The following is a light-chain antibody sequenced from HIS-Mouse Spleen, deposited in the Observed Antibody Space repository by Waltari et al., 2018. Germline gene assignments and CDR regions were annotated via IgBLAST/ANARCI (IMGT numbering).Light chain of an antibody. CDR1: KLGDKY. J-gene: IGLJ2*01. Sequence: SYELTQPPSVSVSPGQTASITCPGDKLGDKYACWYQQKPGQPPVLVIYQDSKRPSGIPDRFSGSNSGNTATLTISGTQAMDEADYYCQAWDSSSVVFGGGTKLTVL. CDR2: QDS. V-gene: IGLV3-1*01. CDR3: QAWDSSSVV.